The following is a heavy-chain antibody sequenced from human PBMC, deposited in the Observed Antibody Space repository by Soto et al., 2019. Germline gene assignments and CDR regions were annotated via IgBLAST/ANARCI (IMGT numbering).Heavy chain of an antibody. CDR2: IYYSGST. CDR3: ARANRYCTKGGCYTGGAFDI. Sequence: QVQLQESGPGLVKPSQTLSLTCTVSGGSISSGGYYWSWIRQHPGKGLEWIGYIYYSGSTYSKPCLKRRVTVSVETSKNQFSVKLSSVSAADTAVYYCARANRYCTKGGCYTGGAFDIWGQGTMVTVSS. D-gene: IGHD2-8*01. V-gene: IGHV4-31*03. CDR1: GGSISSGGYY. J-gene: IGHJ3*02.